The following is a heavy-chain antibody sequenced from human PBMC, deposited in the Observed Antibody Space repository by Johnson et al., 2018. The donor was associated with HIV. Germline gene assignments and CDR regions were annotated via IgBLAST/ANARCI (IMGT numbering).Heavy chain of an antibody. V-gene: IGHV3-9*01. CDR3: ARLSWDSDAFDI. D-gene: IGHD1-26*01. J-gene: IGHJ3*02. CDR1: GFTFDDYA. Sequence: VQLLESGGGVVRPGGSLRLSCAASGFTFDDYAMHWVRQAPGKGLEWVSGISWNSGSIGYADSVKGRFTIYRDNSKNTLYLQMNSLRAEDTAVYYCARLSWDSDAFDIWGQGTMVTVSS. CDR2: ISWNSGSI.